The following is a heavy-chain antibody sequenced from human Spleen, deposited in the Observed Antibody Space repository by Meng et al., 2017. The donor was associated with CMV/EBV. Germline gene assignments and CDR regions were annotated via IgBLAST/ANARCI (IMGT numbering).Heavy chain of an antibody. CDR2: INAAAGNT. D-gene: IGHD6-19*01. J-gene: IGHJ4*02. Sequence: YTIHWVRQGPGQTLEWMGWINAAAGNTKYSQKFQGRITITRNTSANTAYMDLSSLESEDTAVYYCARVSTIGGSVWWGGGGDESYFDYWGQGTLVTVSS. CDR3: ARVSTIGGSVWWGGGGDESYFDY. V-gene: IGHV1-3*01. CDR1: YT.